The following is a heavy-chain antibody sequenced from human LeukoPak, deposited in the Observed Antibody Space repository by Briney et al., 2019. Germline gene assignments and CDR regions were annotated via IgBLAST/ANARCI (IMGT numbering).Heavy chain of an antibody. CDR2: INPNTGGT. CDR3: AKGGVRGVPMTY. D-gene: IGHD3-10*01. CDR1: GYTFTGYY. Sequence: ASVKVSCKASGYTFTGYYMHWVRQAPGQGLEWMGWINPNTGGTNYAQKFQGRVTMTRDTSISTAYMDLSRLRSDDTAVYYCAKGGVRGVPMTYWGQGTLVTVSS. V-gene: IGHV1-2*02. J-gene: IGHJ4*02.